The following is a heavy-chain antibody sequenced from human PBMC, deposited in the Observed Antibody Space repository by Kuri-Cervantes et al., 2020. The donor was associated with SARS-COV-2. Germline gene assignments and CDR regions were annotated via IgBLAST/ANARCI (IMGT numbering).Heavy chain of an antibody. CDR3: AGLMGRDYYYYGMDV. CDR1: GGSISSYY. J-gene: IGHJ6*02. V-gene: IGHV4-59*08. D-gene: IGHD2-15*01. CDR2: IYYSGST. Sequence: SETLSLTCTVSGGSISSYYWSWIRQPPGKGLEWIGYIYYSGSTNCNPSLKSRVTISVDTSTNQFSLKLSSVTAADTAVYYCAGLMGRDYYYYGMDVWGQGTTVTVSS.